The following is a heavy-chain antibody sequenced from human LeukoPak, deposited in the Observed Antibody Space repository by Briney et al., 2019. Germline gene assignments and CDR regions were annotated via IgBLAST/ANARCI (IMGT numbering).Heavy chain of an antibody. CDR3: ARGLAVVVPAAIHWFDP. Sequence: ASVKVSCKASGYTFTSDDINWVRQATGQGLEWMGWMNPNSGNTGYAQKFQGRVTITRSTSISTAYMELSSLRSEDTAVYYCARGLAVVVPAAIHWFDPWGQGTLVIVSS. V-gene: IGHV1-8*03. J-gene: IGHJ5*02. CDR2: MNPNSGNT. CDR1: GYTFTSDD. D-gene: IGHD2-2*01.